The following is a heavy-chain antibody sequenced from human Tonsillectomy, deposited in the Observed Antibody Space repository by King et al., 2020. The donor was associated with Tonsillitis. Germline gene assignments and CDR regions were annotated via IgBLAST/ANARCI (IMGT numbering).Heavy chain of an antibody. D-gene: IGHD5-12*01. V-gene: IGHV1-69*04. J-gene: IGHJ3*02. CDR1: GGTFSSYA. Sequence: QLVQSGAEVKKPGSSVKVSCKASGGTFSSYAISWVRQAPGQGLEWMGRIIPILNIANYTQKFRGRVTITADKSTSTAYMELSSLRSEDTAVYYCAHDRGLWPYNSGLDAFDIWGQGTMVTVSS. CDR2: IIPILNIA. CDR3: AHDRGLWPYNSGLDAFDI.